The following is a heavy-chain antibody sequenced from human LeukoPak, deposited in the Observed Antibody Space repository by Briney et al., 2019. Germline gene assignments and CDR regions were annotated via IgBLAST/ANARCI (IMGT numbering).Heavy chain of an antibody. CDR3: ARGMGSTVTTYYFGY. D-gene: IGHD4-17*01. CDR1: GYTFTSYY. V-gene: IGHV1-46*01. J-gene: IGHJ4*02. Sequence: WASVKVSCKASGYTFTSYYMHWVRPAPGQGLEWMGIINPSGGSTSYAQKFQGRVTMTRDTSTSTVYMELSSLRSEDTAVYYCARGMGSTVTTYYFGYWGQGTLVTVSS. CDR2: INPSGGST.